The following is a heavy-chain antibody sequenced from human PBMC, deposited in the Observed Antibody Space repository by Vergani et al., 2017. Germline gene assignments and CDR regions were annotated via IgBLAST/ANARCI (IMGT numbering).Heavy chain of an antibody. CDR1: GGTFSSYA. D-gene: IGHD6-19*01. J-gene: IGHJ4*02. V-gene: IGHV1-69*01. CDR3: AKGAALGSGWYEWFLQYYFDY. Sequence: QVQLVQSGAEVKKPGSSVKVSCKASGGTFSSYAISWVRQAPGQGLEWMGGIIPIFGTANYAQKFQGRVTITADESTSTAYMELSSLRAEDTAVYYCAKGAALGSGWYEWFLQYYFDYWGQGTLVTVSS. CDR2: IIPIFGTA.